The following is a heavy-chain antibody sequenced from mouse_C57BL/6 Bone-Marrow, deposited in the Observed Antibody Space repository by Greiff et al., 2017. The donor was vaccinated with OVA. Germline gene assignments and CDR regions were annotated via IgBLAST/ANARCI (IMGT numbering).Heavy chain of an antibody. Sequence: EVHLVESGGGLVKPGGSLKLSCAASGFTFSDYGMHWVRQAPEKGLEWVAYISSGSSTIYYADTVQGRFTISRDNAKNTLFLQMTSLRSEDTAMYYCARPGDYYGSSYVPWFAYWGQGTLVTVSA. D-gene: IGHD1-1*01. V-gene: IGHV5-17*01. CDR1: GFTFSDYG. CDR2: ISSGSSTI. J-gene: IGHJ3*01. CDR3: ARPGDYYGSSYVPWFAY.